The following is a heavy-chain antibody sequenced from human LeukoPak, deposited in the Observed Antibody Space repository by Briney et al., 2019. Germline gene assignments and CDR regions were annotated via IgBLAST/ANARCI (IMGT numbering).Heavy chain of an antibody. CDR1: GGSFSGYY. J-gene: IGHJ4*02. V-gene: IGHV4-34*01. Sequence: KPSETLSLTCAVYGGSFSGYYWSWLRQPPGKGLEWIGEINHSGSTNYNPSLKSRVTISVDTSKNQFSLKLSSVTAADTAVYYCARDSYDFWSGYYTGFWDYFDYWGQGTLVTVSS. CDR2: INHSGST. D-gene: IGHD3-3*01. CDR3: ARDSYDFWSGYYTGFWDYFDY.